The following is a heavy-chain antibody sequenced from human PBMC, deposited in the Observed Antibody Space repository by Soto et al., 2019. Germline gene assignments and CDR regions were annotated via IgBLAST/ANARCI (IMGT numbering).Heavy chain of an antibody. V-gene: IGHV4-31*03. CDR1: GGSISSGGYY. J-gene: IGHJ6*02. D-gene: IGHD3-22*01. CDR2: IYYSGST. CDR3: ARGYSSGTFYGMDV. Sequence: QVQLQESGPGLVKPSQTLSLTCTVSGGSISSGGYYWSWIRQHPGKGLEWIGYIYYSGSTYYNPSLTSRVTISVDTSKNQFSLKLSSVTAADTAVYYCARGYSSGTFYGMDVWGQGTTVTVSS.